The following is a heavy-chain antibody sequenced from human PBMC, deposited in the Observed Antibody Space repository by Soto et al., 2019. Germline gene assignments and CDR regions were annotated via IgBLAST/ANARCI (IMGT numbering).Heavy chain of an antibody. CDR2: IFYTGTT. CDR1: GGSINYKSYY. V-gene: IGHV4-39*02. J-gene: IGHJ5*02. D-gene: IGHD2-2*01. CDR3: ARLVVVAPVANA. Sequence: PSETLSLTCSVSGGSINYKSYYGGWIRQPPGKGLEWVGGIFYTGTTYYSPSLKDRVTISVDTSKNSFSLNLTSVTAADTAVYFCARLVVVAPVANAWGQGTLVTVSS.